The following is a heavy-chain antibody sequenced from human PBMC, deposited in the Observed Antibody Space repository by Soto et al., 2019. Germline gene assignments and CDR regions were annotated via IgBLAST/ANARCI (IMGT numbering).Heavy chain of an antibody. J-gene: IGHJ6*03. CDR1: GGSVSSGSYY. Sequence: SETLSLTCTVSGGSVSSGSYYWSWIRQPPGKGLEWIGYIYYSGSTNYNPSLKSRVAITVDTSTNQFSLKLSSVTAANTVVYYCARAVVRIRHYYYMDVWGKGTTVTVSS. CDR3: ARAVVRIRHYYYMDV. D-gene: IGHD2-15*01. CDR2: IYYSGST. V-gene: IGHV4-61*01.